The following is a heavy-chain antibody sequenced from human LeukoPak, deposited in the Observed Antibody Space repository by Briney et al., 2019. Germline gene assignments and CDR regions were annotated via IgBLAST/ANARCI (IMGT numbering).Heavy chain of an antibody. J-gene: IGHJ6*02. V-gene: IGHV1-2*02. CDR1: GYTFTGYY. CDR2: INPNSGGT. Sequence: ASVKVSCKASGYTFTGYYMHWVRQAPGQGLEWMGWINPNSGGTNYAQKFQGRVTMTRDASISTAYMELSRLRSDDTAVYYCARERGSSSWYNYYYGMDVWGQGTTVTVSS. CDR3: ARERGSSSWYNYYYGMDV. D-gene: IGHD6-13*01.